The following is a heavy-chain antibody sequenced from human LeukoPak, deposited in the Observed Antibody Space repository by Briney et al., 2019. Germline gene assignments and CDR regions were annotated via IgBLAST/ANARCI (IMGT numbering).Heavy chain of an antibody. J-gene: IGHJ3*02. CDR1: VPTFTSYA. V-gene: IGHV1-69*05. Sequence: SVKVSCKASVPTFTSYAINWVRQAPGQGLEWMGGFIPVYGSATYAQNFQGRVTFTTDESTDTAFMELSNLKSDDTAVFYCAGFFYDSSGAAFDIWGQGTMVTVSS. CDR3: AGFFYDSSGAAFDI. CDR2: FIPVYGSA. D-gene: IGHD3-22*01.